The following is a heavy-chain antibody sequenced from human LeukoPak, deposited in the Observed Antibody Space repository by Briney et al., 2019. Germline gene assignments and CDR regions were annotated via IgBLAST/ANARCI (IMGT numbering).Heavy chain of an antibody. D-gene: IGHD3-22*01. V-gene: IGHV3-23*01. CDR2: ISGSGINT. CDR1: GGSISSNSYY. CDR3: AKGIVGVIATNYFDY. J-gene: IGHJ4*02. Sequence: PSETLSLTCAVSGGSISSNSYYWGWIRQPPGKGLEWVSAISGSGINTYYADSVKGRFTISRDNSKNTLYLQMNSLRAEDTAAYFCAKGIVGVIATNYFDYRGQGTLVTVSS.